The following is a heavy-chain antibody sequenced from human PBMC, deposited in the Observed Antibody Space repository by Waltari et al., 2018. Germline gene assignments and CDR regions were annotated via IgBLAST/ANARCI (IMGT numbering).Heavy chain of an antibody. V-gene: IGHV4-38-2*01. Sequence: QVQLQESGPGLVKPSETLSLTCAVSGYSISSGYYWGWIRQPPGKGLEWIGSIYHSGITYYNPSLKSRVTIAVDTSKNQFSLKLSSVTAADTAVYYCARTKGGGNDYWGQGTLVTVSS. D-gene: IGHD3-16*01. CDR3: ARTKGGGNDY. J-gene: IGHJ4*02. CDR1: GYSISSGYY. CDR2: IYHSGIT.